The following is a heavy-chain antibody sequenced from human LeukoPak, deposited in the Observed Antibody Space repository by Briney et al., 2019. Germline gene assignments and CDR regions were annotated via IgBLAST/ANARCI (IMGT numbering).Heavy chain of an antibody. D-gene: IGHD3-10*01. V-gene: IGHV3-74*01. CDR3: AREYFYGSGSYYNGY. J-gene: IGHJ4*02. Sequence: PGGSLRLSCAASEFTFSSYWMHWVRQAPGKGLVWVSRINSDGSSTSYADSVKGRFTISRDNAKNSLYLQMNSLRAEDTAVYYCAREYFYGSGSYYNGYWGQGALVTVSS. CDR2: INSDGSST. CDR1: EFTFSSYW.